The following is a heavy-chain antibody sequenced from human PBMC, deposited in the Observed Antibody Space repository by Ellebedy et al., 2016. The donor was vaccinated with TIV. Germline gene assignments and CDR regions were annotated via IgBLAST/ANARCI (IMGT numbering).Heavy chain of an antibody. V-gene: IGHV3-30-3*01. CDR2: ISYDGSNK. CDR3: AKEEVTTVAVY. CDR1: GFTFSSYA. D-gene: IGHD4-17*01. J-gene: IGHJ4*02. Sequence: GGSLRLXCAASGFTFSSYAMHWVRQAPGKGLEWVAVISYDGSNKYYADSVKGRFTISRDNSKNTLYLQMNSLRAEDTAVYYCAKEEVTTVAVYWGQGTLVTVSS.